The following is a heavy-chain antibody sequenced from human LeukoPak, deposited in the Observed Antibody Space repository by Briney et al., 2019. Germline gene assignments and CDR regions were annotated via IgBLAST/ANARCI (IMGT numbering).Heavy chain of an antibody. J-gene: IGHJ4*02. V-gene: IGHV4-39*01. CDR3: ARIYFLRSGWPYYFDY. D-gene: IGHD6-19*01. CDR1: GGSISSSSYY. Sequence: SETLSLTCTVSGGSISSSSYYWGWIRQPPGKGLEWIGSIYYSGSTYYNPSLKSRVTISVDTSKNQFSLKLSSVTAADTAVYYCARIYFLRSGWPYYFDYWGQGTLVTVSS. CDR2: IYYSGST.